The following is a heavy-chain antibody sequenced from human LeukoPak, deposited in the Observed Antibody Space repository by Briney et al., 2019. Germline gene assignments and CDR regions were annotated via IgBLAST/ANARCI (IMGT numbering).Heavy chain of an antibody. CDR2: IKQDGSER. J-gene: IGHJ4*02. CDR1: GFTVSINC. D-gene: IGHD5-18*01. CDR3: ARGGTRGYSPVDY. Sequence: GGSLRLSCVASGFTVSINCMNWVRQAPGKGLEWVANIKQDGSERSYVDSVKGRSTISRDNAKNSLFLQMNSLRVEDTAVYYCARGGTRGYSPVDYWGQGILVTVSS. V-gene: IGHV3-7*03.